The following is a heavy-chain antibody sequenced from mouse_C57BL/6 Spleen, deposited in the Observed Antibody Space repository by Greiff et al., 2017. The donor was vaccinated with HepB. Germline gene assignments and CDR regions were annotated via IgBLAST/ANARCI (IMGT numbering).Heavy chain of an antibody. J-gene: IGHJ1*03. Sequence: VQLQQPGAELVKPGASVKLSCKASGYTFTSYWMHWVKQRPGQGLEWIGMIHPNSGSTNYNEKFKSKATLTVDKSSSTAYMQLSSLTSEDSAVYYCASITTIERYFDVWGTGTTVTVSS. CDR1: GYTFTSYW. V-gene: IGHV1-64*01. CDR3: ASITTIERYFDV. CDR2: IHPNSGST. D-gene: IGHD1-1*01.